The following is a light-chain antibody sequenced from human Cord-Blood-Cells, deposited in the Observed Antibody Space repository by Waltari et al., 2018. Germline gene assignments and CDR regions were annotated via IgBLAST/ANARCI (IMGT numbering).Light chain of an antibody. CDR2: GAS. Sequence: EIVMTQSPATLSVSQGERATLSCRASQSVSSNLAWYQQKPGQSPRLLIYGASTRATGIPARFSVSGSGTEFTLTISSLQSEDVAVYYCQQYNNWPQTFGQGTKLEIK. V-gene: IGKV3-15*01. CDR1: QSVSSN. J-gene: IGKJ2*01. CDR3: QQYNNWPQT.